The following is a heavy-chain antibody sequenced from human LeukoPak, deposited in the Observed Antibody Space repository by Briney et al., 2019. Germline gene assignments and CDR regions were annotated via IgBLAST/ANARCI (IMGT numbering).Heavy chain of an antibody. CDR2: VNESGGT. Sequence: PSETLSLTCAVYIDSFSNYHCNWIRQTPAKGMEWIGEVNESGGTNISPSLRSRVILSVDTSKNQFSLKLMSVTVADTAIYYCARGQGATVPQVGKNWFDPWGQGTRVTVSS. CDR1: IDSFSNYH. V-gene: IGHV4-34*01. J-gene: IGHJ5*02. CDR3: ARGQGATVPQVGKNWFDP. D-gene: IGHD1-26*01.